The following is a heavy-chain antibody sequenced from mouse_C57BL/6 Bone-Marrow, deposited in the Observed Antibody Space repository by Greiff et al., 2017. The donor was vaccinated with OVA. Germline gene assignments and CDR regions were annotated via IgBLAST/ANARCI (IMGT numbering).Heavy chain of an antibody. CDR1: GYTFTDYY. J-gene: IGHJ1*03. CDR2: IYPGSGNT. CDR3: ALPYYSDYVTRYFDV. Sequence: VQLQQSGPELVKPGASVKISCKASGYTFTDYYINWVKQRPGQGLEWIGWIYPGSGNTTSNEKFKGQATLTVDTSSSTAYMQLSSLTSEDSAVYFCALPYYSDYVTRYFDVWGTGTTVTVSS. V-gene: IGHV1-84*01. D-gene: IGHD2-5*01.